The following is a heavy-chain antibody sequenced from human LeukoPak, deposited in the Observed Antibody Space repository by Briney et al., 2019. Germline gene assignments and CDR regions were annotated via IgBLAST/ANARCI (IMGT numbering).Heavy chain of an antibody. V-gene: IGHV3-23*01. D-gene: IGHD6-19*01. CDR2: ISGSGENT. CDR3: AKFRKPWLVHDAFDV. CDR1: GFSFSNFA. J-gene: IGHJ3*01. Sequence: PGGSLRLSCAASGFSFSNFAMTWVRQAPGKGLDWVSRISGSGENTYYADSVKGRFSISRDNSENTLYLQMHSLRAEDTALYYCAKFRKPWLVHDAFDVWGLGTMVTVSS.